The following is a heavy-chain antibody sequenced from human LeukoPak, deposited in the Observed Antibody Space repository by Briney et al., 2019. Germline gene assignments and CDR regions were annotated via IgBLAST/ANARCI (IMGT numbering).Heavy chain of an antibody. D-gene: IGHD6-19*01. CDR3: AKIQGWFNAAFHI. CDR2: ISDSGDST. CDR1: GFSFSSYG. V-gene: IGHV3-23*01. Sequence: GGSLRLSCAASGFSFSSYGMSWVRQAPGRGLEWVSGISDSGDSTYYADSVKGRFTISRDISKNTLFLQMNSLRAEDTAVYYCAKIQGWFNAAFHIGGQGTMVTVSS. J-gene: IGHJ3*02.